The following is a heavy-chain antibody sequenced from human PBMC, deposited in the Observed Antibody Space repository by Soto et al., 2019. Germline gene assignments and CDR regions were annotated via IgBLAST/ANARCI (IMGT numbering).Heavy chain of an antibody. Sequence: QVQLVQSGAEVKKPGASVKVSCKASGYTFTSYDISWVRQAPGQGLEWMGGIIPIFGTANYAQKFQGRVTITANESTSTAYMELSSLRSEDTAVYYCARIAAAGRGDFDYWGQGTLVTVSS. D-gene: IGHD6-13*01. CDR1: GYTFTSYD. CDR2: IIPIFGTA. CDR3: ARIAAAGRGDFDY. V-gene: IGHV1-69*01. J-gene: IGHJ4*02.